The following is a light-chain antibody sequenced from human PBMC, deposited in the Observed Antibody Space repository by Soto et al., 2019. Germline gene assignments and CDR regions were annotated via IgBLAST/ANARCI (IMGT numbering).Light chain of an antibody. CDR2: GAS. Sequence: EIVLTQSPGTLSLSPGERATLSCRASQSVSSNYLAWYQQKPGQARRLLIYGASTRATGIPDRFSGSGSGTDFTLTISRLEPEDFAVYYCQQYANSPPTFGQGTKVEIK. CDR1: QSVSSNY. CDR3: QQYANSPPT. V-gene: IGKV3-20*01. J-gene: IGKJ1*01.